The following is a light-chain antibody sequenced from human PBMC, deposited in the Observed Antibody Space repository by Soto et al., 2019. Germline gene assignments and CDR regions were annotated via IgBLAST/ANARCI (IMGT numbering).Light chain of an antibody. CDR2: ATS. Sequence: DMEMTQSPSSLSASVGDRVTITCRARQSIGNFLHWYQQQPGKAPRLLIYATSSLQSGVPSRFSGSGSGTDFTLTISSLQHEDFATYYCQQSYSTPYTFGQGTKLEI. CDR3: QQSYSTPYT. J-gene: IGKJ2*01. CDR1: QSIGNF. V-gene: IGKV1-39*01.